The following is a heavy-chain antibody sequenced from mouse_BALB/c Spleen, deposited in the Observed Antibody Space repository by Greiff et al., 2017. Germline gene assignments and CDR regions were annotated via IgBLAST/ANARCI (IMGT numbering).Heavy chain of an antibody. CDR3: NAGDGKYAMDY. Sequence: EVKLVESGAELVRSGASVKLSCTASGFNIKDYYMHWVKQRPEQGLEWIGWIDPENGDTEYAPKFQGKATMTADTSSNTAYLQLSSLTSEDTAVYYCNAGDGKYAMDYWGQGTSVTVSS. V-gene: IGHV14-4*02. D-gene: IGHD2-1*01. CDR1: GFNIKDYY. CDR2: IDPENGDT. J-gene: IGHJ4*01.